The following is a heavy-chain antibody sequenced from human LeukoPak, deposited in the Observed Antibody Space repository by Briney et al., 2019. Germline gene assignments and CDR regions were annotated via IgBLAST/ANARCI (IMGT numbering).Heavy chain of an antibody. CDR3: ARGFHFYASGTYSGAFDY. J-gene: IGHJ4*02. D-gene: IGHD3-10*01. Sequence: GGSLRLPCSASGFSVASIYMSWVRQAPGKGVQWVSVIHGNGGTDYARSVRGRFTISRDNSKNTLHLQMDNLRAEDTAVYYCARGFHFYASGTYSGAFDYWGQGTLVTVSS. CDR2: IHGNGGT. V-gene: IGHV3-53*01. CDR1: GFSVASIY.